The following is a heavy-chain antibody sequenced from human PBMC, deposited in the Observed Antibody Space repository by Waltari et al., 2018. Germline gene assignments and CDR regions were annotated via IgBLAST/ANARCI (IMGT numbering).Heavy chain of an antibody. J-gene: IGHJ4*02. Sequence: QVQLVQSGAEVKKPGSSVKVSCKASGGTFSSYAISWVRQAPGQGLEWMGGIIPIFGTANFSQKFQGRFTITADESTSTAYMELSSLRSEDTAVYYCARAADICGGDCYTTPHGYWGQGTLVTVSS. CDR2: IIPIFGTA. CDR3: ARAADICGGDCYTTPHGY. CDR1: GGTFSSYA. V-gene: IGHV1-69*13. D-gene: IGHD2-21*01.